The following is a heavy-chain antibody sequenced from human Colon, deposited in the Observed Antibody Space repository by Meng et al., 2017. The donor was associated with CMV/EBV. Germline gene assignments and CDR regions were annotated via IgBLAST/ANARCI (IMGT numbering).Heavy chain of an antibody. V-gene: IGHV3-21*01. J-gene: IGHJ4*02. CDR1: GFSFSRYS. D-gene: IGHD3-16*02. CDR2: IGSTGSGI. CDR3: TRDRLEGDFSGPGF. Sequence: GGPLRLSCAASGFSFSRYSMNWLRQAPGKGLEWVSSIGSTGSGIYYPDSVKGRFTISRDNARNALYLEMSSLRAEDTAVYYCTRDRLEGDFSGPGFWGQGTLVTVSS.